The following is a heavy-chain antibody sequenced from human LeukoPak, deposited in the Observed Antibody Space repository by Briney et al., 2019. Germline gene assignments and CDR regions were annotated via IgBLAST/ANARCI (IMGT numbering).Heavy chain of an antibody. CDR3: AKASTFGELNRPFDY. V-gene: IGHV3-23*01. CDR2: INGGGGTT. D-gene: IGHD3-10*01. Sequence: GGSLRLSCTASGFTFGDYAMSWVRQAPGKGLEWVSTINGGGGTTYYSDSVKGRFTISRDNSKNTLFLQMNSLRAEDTAIYYCAKASTFGELNRPFDYWGQGTLVTVSP. CDR1: GFTFGDYA. J-gene: IGHJ4*02.